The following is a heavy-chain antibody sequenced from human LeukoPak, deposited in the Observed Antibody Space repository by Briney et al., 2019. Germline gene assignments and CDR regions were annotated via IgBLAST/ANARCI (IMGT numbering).Heavy chain of an antibody. CDR3: ARHQRDVVVVPAAIRVYNWFDP. CDR1: GGSISNNSYL. CDR2: IYYSGSA. D-gene: IGHD2-2*02. J-gene: IGHJ5*02. Sequence: SETLSLTCTVSGGSISNNSYLWGWIRQPPGKGLEWIGSIYYSGSAYYNPSLKSRVTISVDTSKNQFSLKLTSVTASDTAVYYCARHQRDVVVVPAAIRVYNWFDPWGQGTLVTVSS. V-gene: IGHV4-39*01.